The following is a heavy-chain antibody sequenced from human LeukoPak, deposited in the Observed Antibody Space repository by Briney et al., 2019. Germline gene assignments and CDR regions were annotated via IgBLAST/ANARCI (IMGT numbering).Heavy chain of an antibody. CDR3: ARDQVSLWFGEFHAFDI. CDR1: GYTFTSYG. Sequence: ASVKVSCKASGYTFTSYGISWVRQAPGQGLEWMGWISAYNGNTNYAQKLQGRVTMTTDTSTSTAYMELRSLRSDDTAVYYCARDQVSLWFGEFHAFDIWGQGTMVTVSP. V-gene: IGHV1-18*01. J-gene: IGHJ3*02. CDR2: ISAYNGNT. D-gene: IGHD3-10*01.